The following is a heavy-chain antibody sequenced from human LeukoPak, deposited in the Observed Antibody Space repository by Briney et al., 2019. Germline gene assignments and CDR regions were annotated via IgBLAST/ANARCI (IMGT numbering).Heavy chain of an antibody. D-gene: IGHD2-15*01. CDR2: IRQDGSEK. CDR1: GFSFSTYW. J-gene: IGHJ6*03. V-gene: IGHV3-7*03. Sequence: GGSLRLSCETPGFSFSTYWMSWVRQAPGKGLEWVANIRQDGSEKYYVDSVKGRFTISRDNAKNSLYLQMNSLRAEDTAVYYCARVLRYCSGGNCYSGGLGYMDVWGKGTTVTISS. CDR3: ARVLRYCSGGNCYSGGLGYMDV.